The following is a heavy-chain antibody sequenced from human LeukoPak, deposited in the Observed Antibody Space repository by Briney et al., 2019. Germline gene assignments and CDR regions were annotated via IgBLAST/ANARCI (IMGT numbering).Heavy chain of an antibody. V-gene: IGHV1-8*01. Sequence: ASVKVSCKASGYTLTTFDINWVRQATGQGLEWMGWMNPSSGNTGYAQKFQDRVSMTRNTSINTAYMALSSLRSEDTAVYYCARSLAGRSYYYYMDAWGNGTTVTVSS. CDR2: MNPSSGNT. CDR1: GYTLTTFD. D-gene: IGHD6-6*01. J-gene: IGHJ6*03. CDR3: ARSLAGRSYYYYMDA.